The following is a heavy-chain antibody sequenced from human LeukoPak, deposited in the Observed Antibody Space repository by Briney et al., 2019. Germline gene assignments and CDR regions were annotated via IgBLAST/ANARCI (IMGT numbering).Heavy chain of an antibody. CDR2: ITGDGGGT. CDR3: VSTYYFDSSGYYPFDY. CDR1: GFTFSNWA. Sequence: PGGSLRLSCAASGFTFSNWAITWVRQAPGMGLEWVSSITGDGGGTYYADSVKGRFTVSRDNSKNTLYLQMSSLRVEDTAVYSCVSTYYFDSSGYYPFDYWGQGTLVTVSS. J-gene: IGHJ4*02. D-gene: IGHD3-22*01. V-gene: IGHV3-23*01.